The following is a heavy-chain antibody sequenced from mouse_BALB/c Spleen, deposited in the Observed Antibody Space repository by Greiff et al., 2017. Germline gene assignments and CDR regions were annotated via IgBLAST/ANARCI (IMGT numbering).Heavy chain of an antibody. CDR2: INPSSGYT. CDR1: GYTFTSYT. V-gene: IGHV1-4*02. J-gene: IGHJ3*01. D-gene: IGHD1-1*01. CDR3: AGSSYGFAY. Sequence: VQLQQSAAKLARPGASVKMSCKASGYTFTSYTMHWVKQRPGQGLEWIGYINPSSGYTEYNQKFKDKTTLTADKSSSTAYMQLSSLTSEDSAVYYCAGSSYGFAYWGQGTLVTVSA.